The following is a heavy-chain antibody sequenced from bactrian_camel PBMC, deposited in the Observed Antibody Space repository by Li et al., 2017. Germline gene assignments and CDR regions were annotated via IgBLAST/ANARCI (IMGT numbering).Heavy chain of an antibody. J-gene: IGHJ4*01. CDR1: GYTYSSYC. D-gene: IGHD1*01. Sequence: QVQLVESGGGSVEAGESLRLSCAASGYTYSSYCMGWFRQAPGKEREGVARIWTYTYIKGGSTDYADSVKGRFTISLDTAESTLYLQMNNLAPEDAATYYCAASLGKTYCSAAFFLSRLRPNFGFMGQGTQVTVS. CDR2: IWTYTYIKGGST. V-gene: IGHV3S6*01.